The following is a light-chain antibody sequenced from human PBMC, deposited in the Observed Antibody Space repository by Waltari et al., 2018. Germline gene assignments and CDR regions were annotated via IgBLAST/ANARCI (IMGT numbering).Light chain of an antibody. CDR2: DVS. V-gene: IGLV2-14*04. Sequence: CYQQEPGRAPKLSVYDVSQRPSGVSNRFSGSNSGNTASLTISGVQAEDEADYYCSSYTTTSSWVFGGGTKLTVL. CDR3: SSYTTTSSWV. J-gene: IGLJ3*02.